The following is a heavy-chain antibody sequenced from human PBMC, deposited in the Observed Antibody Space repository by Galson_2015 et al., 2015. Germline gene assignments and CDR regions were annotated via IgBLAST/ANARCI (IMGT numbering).Heavy chain of an antibody. CDR2: ISYDGSNK. CDR1: GFTFSSYA. D-gene: IGHD4-23*01. Sequence: SLRLSCAASGFTFSSYAMHWVRQAPGKGLEWVAVISYDGSNKYYADSVKGRFTISRDNSKNTLYLQMNSLRAEDTAVYYCARGGVTPDYYYFYYGMDVWGQGTTVTVSS. CDR3: ARGGVTPDYYYFYYGMDV. V-gene: IGHV3-30-3*01. J-gene: IGHJ6*02.